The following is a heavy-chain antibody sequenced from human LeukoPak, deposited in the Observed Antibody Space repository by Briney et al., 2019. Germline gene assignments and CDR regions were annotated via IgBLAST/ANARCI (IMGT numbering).Heavy chain of an antibody. Sequence: ASVKVSYKASGYTFTSYGISWVRQAPGQGLEWMGWISAYNGNTNYAQKLQGRVTMTTDTSTSTAYMELRNLRSDDTAVYYCARDLKGDYSDYWGQGTLVTVSS. V-gene: IGHV1-18*01. CDR2: ISAYNGNT. CDR1: GYTFTSYG. J-gene: IGHJ4*02. CDR3: ARDLKGDYSDY.